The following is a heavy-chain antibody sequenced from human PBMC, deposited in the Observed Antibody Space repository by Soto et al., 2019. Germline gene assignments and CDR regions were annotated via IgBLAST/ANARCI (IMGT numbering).Heavy chain of an antibody. J-gene: IGHJ4*01. CDR3: AKDSGAIAARELLDY. CDR1: GFTFSNYD. D-gene: IGHD6-6*01. V-gene: IGHV3-23*01. Sequence: GGSLRLSCAASGFTFSNYDMSWVRQAPGKGLEWVASISGSGGSAYYGDSVKGRFTTSRDNAKNTLYLHMNSLRAEDTAVYYCAKDSGAIAARELLDYWGHGTLVTVSS. CDR2: ISGSGGSA.